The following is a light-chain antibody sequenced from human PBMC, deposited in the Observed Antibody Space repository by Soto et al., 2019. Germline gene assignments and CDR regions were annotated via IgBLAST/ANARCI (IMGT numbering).Light chain of an antibody. CDR1: SSDVGGYNY. V-gene: IGLV2-14*01. J-gene: IGLJ3*02. CDR2: GVS. Sequence: QAVVTQPASVSGSPGQSITISCTGTSSDVGGYNYVSWYQQHPGKAPKLMIYGVSNRPSGVSNRFSGSKSGNTASLTISGLQAEDEADYYCCSYTSSSNWVFGGGTKLTVL. CDR3: CSYTSSSNWV.